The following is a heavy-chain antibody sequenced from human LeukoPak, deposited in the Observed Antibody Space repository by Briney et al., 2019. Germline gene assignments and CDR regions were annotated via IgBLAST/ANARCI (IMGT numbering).Heavy chain of an antibody. V-gene: IGHV1-46*01. CDR2: INPSVGTT. Sequence: ASVKVSCKASGYTFTNYYIHWVRQAPGQGLEWMGTINPSVGTTRSAKGRASLTRDTSTSTVYMALSTLRSEDTAVYYCARSVFPYYSGSGSPYNVDVRQNSYFDFWGQGALVTVSS. J-gene: IGHJ4*02. D-gene: IGHD3-10*01. CDR3: ARSVFPYYSGSGSPYNVDVRQNSYFDF. CDR1: GYTFTNYY.